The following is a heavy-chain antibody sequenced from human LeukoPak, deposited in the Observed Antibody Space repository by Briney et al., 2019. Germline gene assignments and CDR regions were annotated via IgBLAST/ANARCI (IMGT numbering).Heavy chain of an antibody. CDR1: GFTFSYYN. D-gene: IGHD3-22*01. CDR3: ARDPQYSYDDTGTFDS. CDR2: ISGGSDYI. V-gene: IGHV3-21*06. Sequence: GGSLRLSCSASGFTFSYYNMNWVRQAPGKRLEWVASISGGSDYIEYADSVKGRFTISRDNAKNSLFLQISNLSAEDTAVYYCARDPQYSYDDTGTFDSWGQGTLVTVSS. J-gene: IGHJ4*02.